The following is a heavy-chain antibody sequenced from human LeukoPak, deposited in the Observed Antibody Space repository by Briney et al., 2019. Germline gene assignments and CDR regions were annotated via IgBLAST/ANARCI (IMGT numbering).Heavy chain of an antibody. CDR2: IYYSGST. CDR1: GGPISSYY. Sequence: SETLSLTFTVPGGPISSYYWSWIRQPPGKGLEWIGNIYYSGSTNYNPSLKSRVTIPLDASNNRFSLKLSSVTAADTAVYYCARETGLRSKLNYWGQGTLVTVSS. CDR3: ARETGLRSKLNY. J-gene: IGHJ4*02. D-gene: IGHD4-17*01. V-gene: IGHV4-59*01.